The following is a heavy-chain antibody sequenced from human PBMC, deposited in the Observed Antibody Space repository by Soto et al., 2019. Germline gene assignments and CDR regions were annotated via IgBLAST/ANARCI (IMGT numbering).Heavy chain of an antibody. CDR3: AKEYCSSTSCYILAFDI. CDR2: IQYDGSNK. D-gene: IGHD2-2*02. CDR1: GFTFSSYG. J-gene: IGHJ3*02. V-gene: IGHV3-30*18. Sequence: QVQLVESGGGVVQPGRSLRLSCAASGFTFSSYGMHWVRQAPGKGLEWVAVIQYDGSNKYYADSVKGRFTISRDNSKNTLYLQMNSRRAEDTAVYYCAKEYCSSTSCYILAFDIWGQGTMVTVSS.